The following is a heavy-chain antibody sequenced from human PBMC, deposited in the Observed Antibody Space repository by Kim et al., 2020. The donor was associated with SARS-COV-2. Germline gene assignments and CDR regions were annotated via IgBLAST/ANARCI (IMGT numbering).Heavy chain of an antibody. CDR3: ARDYFSVTTGPLVDL. V-gene: IGHV3-11*01. D-gene: IGHD4-17*01. CDR1: GFTFSDYY. CDR2: ISSSGSTI. J-gene: IGHJ2*01. Sequence: GGSLRLSCAASGFTFSDYYMSWIRQAPGKGLEWVSYISSSGSTIYYADSVKGRFTISRDNAKNSLYLQMNSLRAEDTAVYYCARDYFSVTTGPLVDLWGRGTLVTVSS.